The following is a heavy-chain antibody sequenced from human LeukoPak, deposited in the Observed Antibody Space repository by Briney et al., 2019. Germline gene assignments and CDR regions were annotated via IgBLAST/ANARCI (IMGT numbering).Heavy chain of an antibody. CDR1: GGSISSYY. D-gene: IGHD3-22*01. CDR2: IYNSGST. CDR3: ARRTYYYDSSGYYYYYMDA. Sequence: PSETLSLTCTVSGGSISSYYWNWIRQPPGKGLEWIGYIYNSGSTEYNPSLKSRVTISVDTSKNQFSLKLSSVTAADTAVYYCARRTYYYDSSGYYYYYMDAWGKGTTVTVSS. J-gene: IGHJ6*03. V-gene: IGHV4-59*08.